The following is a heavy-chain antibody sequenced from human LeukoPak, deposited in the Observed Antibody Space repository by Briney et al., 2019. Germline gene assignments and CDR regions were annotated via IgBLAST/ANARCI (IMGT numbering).Heavy chain of an antibody. V-gene: IGHV3-21*01. J-gene: IGHJ6*03. CDR2: LSSSSSYI. D-gene: IGHD3-10*01. CDR3: ARDYGSGSYYPRLAFYYYYYYMDV. Sequence: GSLRLSCAASGFPFNTYSMNWVRQAPGKGLEWVSSLSSSSSYIYYADSVKGRFTISRDDAKNSLYLQMNSLRAEDTAVYYCARDYGSGSYYPRLAFYYYYYYMDVWGKGTTVTVSS. CDR1: GFPFNTYS.